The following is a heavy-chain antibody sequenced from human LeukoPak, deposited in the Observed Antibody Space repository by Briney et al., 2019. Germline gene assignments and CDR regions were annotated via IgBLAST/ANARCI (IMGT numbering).Heavy chain of an antibody. V-gene: IGHV1-2*02. J-gene: IGHJ4*02. CDR2: ISPNTGAT. CDR1: GYTFTGYY. Sequence: ASVRVSCKPSGYTFTGYYIHWVRQAPGQRLEWLGWISPNTGATMFAHKFQDRVSMTRDTSIDTAYLELTSLTADDTALYYCARGRVGSGWPRPFYFEFWGQGTLVTVSS. CDR3: ARGRVGSGWPRPFYFEF. D-gene: IGHD6-19*01.